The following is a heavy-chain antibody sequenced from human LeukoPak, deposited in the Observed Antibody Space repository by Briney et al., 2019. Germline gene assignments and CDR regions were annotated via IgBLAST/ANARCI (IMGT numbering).Heavy chain of an antibody. CDR1: GFTFSSYG. D-gene: IGHD3-22*01. J-gene: IGHJ4*02. CDR2: IRYDGSNK. CDR3: AKGDGYDSSGYDY. V-gene: IGHV3-30*02. Sequence: GGSLRLSCAASGFTFSSYGMHWVRQAPGKGLEWVAFIRYDGSNKYYADSVKGRFTISRDNSKNTLYLQMNSLRAEDTAVYYCAKGDGYDSSGYDYWGQGTLVTVSS.